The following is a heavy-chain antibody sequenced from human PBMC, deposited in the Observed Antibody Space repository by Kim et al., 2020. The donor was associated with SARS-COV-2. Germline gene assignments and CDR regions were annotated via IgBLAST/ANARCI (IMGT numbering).Heavy chain of an antibody. J-gene: IGHJ6*03. CDR1: GGTFSSYA. Sequence: SVKVSCKASGGTFSSYAISWVRQAPGQGLEWMGRIIPIFGIANYAQKFQGRVTITADKSTSTAYMELSSLRSEYTAVYYCARDPAYSIAAAGTRTWYYMDVWGKGTTVTVSS. CDR2: IIPIFGIA. D-gene: IGHD6-13*01. CDR3: ARDPAYSIAAAGTRTWYYMDV. V-gene: IGHV1-69*04.